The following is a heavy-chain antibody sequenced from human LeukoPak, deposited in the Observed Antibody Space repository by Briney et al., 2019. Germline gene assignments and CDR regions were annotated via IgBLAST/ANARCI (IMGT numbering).Heavy chain of an antibody. CDR1: GFTFSSYW. Sequence: GGSLRLSCAASGFTFSSYWMHWVRQAPGKGLVWVSRINSDGSSTSYADSVKGRFTVSRDNAKNTLYLQMNSLRAEDTAVYYCARVGTPSEANDYWGQGTLVTVSS. V-gene: IGHV3-74*01. J-gene: IGHJ4*02. CDR3: ARVGTPSEANDY. CDR2: INSDGSST.